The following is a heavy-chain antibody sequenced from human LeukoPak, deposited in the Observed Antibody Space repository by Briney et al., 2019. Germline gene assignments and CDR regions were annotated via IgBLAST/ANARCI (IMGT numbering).Heavy chain of an antibody. D-gene: IGHD5-12*01. V-gene: IGHV1-69*05. CDR3: TVVATTYYFDY. CDR2: IIPIFGTA. CDR1: GGTFSSYA. J-gene: IGHJ4*02. Sequence: RASVKVSCKASGGTFSSYAISWGRQAPGQGLEWMGRIIPIFGTAHYAQKFQGRVTITTDESTRTAYMELSSLRSEDTAVYYCTVVATTYYFDYWGQGTLVTVSS.